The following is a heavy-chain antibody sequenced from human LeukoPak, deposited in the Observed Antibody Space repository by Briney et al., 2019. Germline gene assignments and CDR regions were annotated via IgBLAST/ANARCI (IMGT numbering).Heavy chain of an antibody. CDR3: VSYLLGLSPTNYYYYYMDV. V-gene: IGHV3-48*01. CDR1: GFTFSSYS. J-gene: IGHJ6*03. Sequence: GGSLRLSCAASGFTFSSYSMNWVRQAPGKGLEWVSYISSSSSTIYYADSVKGRFTISRDNAKNSLYLQMNSLRAEDTAVYYCVSYLLGLSPTNYYYYYMDVWGKGTTVTVSS. D-gene: IGHD1-26*01. CDR2: ISSSSSTI.